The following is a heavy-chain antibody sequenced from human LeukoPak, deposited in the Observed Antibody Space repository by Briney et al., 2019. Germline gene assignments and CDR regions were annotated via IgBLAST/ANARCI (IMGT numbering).Heavy chain of an antibody. Sequence: SETLSLTCTVSGGSISGSSYYWGWIRQPPGKGLEWIGTIYYSGSTYYNSSLKSRDTISVDTSKNQFSLKLTSVTATDTAVYYCARDGDNPIDYWGQGTLVSVSS. CDR2: IYYSGST. D-gene: IGHD1-1*01. CDR1: GGSISGSSYY. J-gene: IGHJ4*02. V-gene: IGHV4-39*02. CDR3: ARDGDNPIDY.